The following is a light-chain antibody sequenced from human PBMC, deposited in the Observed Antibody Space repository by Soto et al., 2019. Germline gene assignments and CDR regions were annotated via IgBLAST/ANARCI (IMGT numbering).Light chain of an antibody. CDR1: QSVSSY. CDR2: DAS. Sequence: EIVLTQSPATLSLSPGERATPSCRASQSVSSYLARYQQKPGQAPRLLIYDASTRANGVPDRFSGSGSGTDFTLTISRLDPADFAVYYCQQYGTSPRWTFGQGTKVDIK. J-gene: IGKJ1*01. V-gene: IGKV3-20*01. CDR3: QQYGTSPRWT.